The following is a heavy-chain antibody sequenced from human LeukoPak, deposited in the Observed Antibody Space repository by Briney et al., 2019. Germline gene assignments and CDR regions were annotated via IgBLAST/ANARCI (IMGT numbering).Heavy chain of an antibody. CDR2: ISSSSSYI. CDR1: GFTFSSHS. V-gene: IGHV3-21*01. Sequence: GGSLRLSCAASGFTFSSHSMNWVRQAPGKGLEWVSSISSSSSYIYYADSVKGRFTISSDNAKNSLYLQMNSLRAEDTAVYYCARVRVQVVPAAKHYYYYYMDVWGKGTTVTVSS. J-gene: IGHJ6*03. CDR3: ARVRVQVVPAAKHYYYYYMDV. D-gene: IGHD2-2*01.